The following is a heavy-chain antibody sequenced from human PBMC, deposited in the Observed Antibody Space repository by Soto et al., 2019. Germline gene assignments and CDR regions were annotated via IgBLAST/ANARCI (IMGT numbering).Heavy chain of an antibody. CDR3: ARDRSPFGVVLRSGDCGMDV. J-gene: IGHJ6*02. CDR2: MNPNNGDR. Sequence: ASVKVSCKASGYTFISYDINWVRQATGQGLEWMGWMNPNNGDRGYAQKFQGRVNMTRDTSTSTVYMELSSLRSEDTAVYYCARDRSPFGVVLRSGDCGMDVWG. D-gene: IGHD3-3*01. V-gene: IGHV1-8*01. CDR1: GYTFISYD.